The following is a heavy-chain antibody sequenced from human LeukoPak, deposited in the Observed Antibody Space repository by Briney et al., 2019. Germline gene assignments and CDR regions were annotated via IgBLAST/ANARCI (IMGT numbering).Heavy chain of an antibody. CDR2: IIPIFGTA. V-gene: IGHV1-69*13. CDR3: ARDPPGGRYGMDV. D-gene: IGHD3-16*01. Sequence: SVKVSCKASGGTFSSYAISWVRQAPGQGPEWMGGIIPIFGTANYAQKFQGRVTITADESTSIAYMELSSLRSEDTAVYYCARDPPGGRYGMDVWGKGTTVTVSS. CDR1: GGTFSSYA. J-gene: IGHJ6*04.